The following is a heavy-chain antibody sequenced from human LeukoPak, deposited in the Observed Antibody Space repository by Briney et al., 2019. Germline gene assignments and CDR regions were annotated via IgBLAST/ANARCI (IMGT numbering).Heavy chain of an antibody. CDR2: IYYSGST. D-gene: IGHD2-15*01. V-gene: IGHV4-59*08. J-gene: IGHJ4*02. Sequence: SETLSLTCTVSGGSISSFYWSWIRQPPGKGLEWIGYIYYSGSTNYNPSLKSRVTISIDTSKKQFSLKLSSVTAADTAVYYCARTEGGLGYCSGGSCYSGSYYFDYWGQGTLVTVSS. CDR3: ARTEGGLGYCSGGSCYSGSYYFDY. CDR1: GGSISSFY.